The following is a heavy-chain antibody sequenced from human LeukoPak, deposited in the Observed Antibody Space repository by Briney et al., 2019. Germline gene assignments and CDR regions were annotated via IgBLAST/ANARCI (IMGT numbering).Heavy chain of an antibody. CDR3: ASREGTRSSSWSAFDV. D-gene: IGHD6-13*01. CDR1: GFTFSNYA. V-gene: IGHV3-23*01. CDR2: ISGSGSST. J-gene: IGHJ3*01. Sequence: GGSLRLSCAASGFTFSNYAMSWVRQAPEKGLEWVSAISGSGSSTYYADSVKGRFTLSRDNFKNTLYLQMNSLRAEDTAVYYCASREGTRSSSWSAFDVWGQGTLVTVSS.